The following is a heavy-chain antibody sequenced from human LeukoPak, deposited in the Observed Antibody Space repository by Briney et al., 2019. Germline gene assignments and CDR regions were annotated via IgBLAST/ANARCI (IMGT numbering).Heavy chain of an antibody. D-gene: IGHD1-1*01. Sequence: ASVKVSCKASGYTFTSYGISWVRQAPGQGLEWMGWISAYNGNTNYAQKLQGRVTMTTDTSTSTAYMELRSLRSDDTAVYYCARTDLAPTTVYWNDFDYWGQGTLVTVSS. CDR2: ISAYNGNT. CDR3: ARTDLAPTTVYWNDFDY. V-gene: IGHV1-18*01. J-gene: IGHJ4*02. CDR1: GYTFTSYG.